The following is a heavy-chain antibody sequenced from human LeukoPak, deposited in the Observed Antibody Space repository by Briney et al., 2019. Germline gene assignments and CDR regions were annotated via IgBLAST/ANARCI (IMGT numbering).Heavy chain of an antibody. V-gene: IGHV3-53*01. CDR2: LYSDGNT. D-gene: IGHD1-14*01. J-gene: IGHJ4*02. Sequence: GGSLRLSCAASGLTVITNGMTWVRQAPGKGLKWVSVLYSDGNTKYADSVRGRFTISRDNSKNTLYLEMNSLRPDDTAVYYCARGVEPLAANTLAYWGQGTLVTVSS. CDR1: GLTVITNG. CDR3: ARGVEPLAANTLAY.